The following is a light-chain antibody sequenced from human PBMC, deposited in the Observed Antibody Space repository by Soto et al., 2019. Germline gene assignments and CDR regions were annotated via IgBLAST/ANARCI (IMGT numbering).Light chain of an antibody. J-gene: IGLJ3*02. Sequence: QSALTQPASVSGSPGQSITVSCTGSGDDIGNFNLVSWYQQFPGKAPKLIVYEVNKRPLGVSDRFSGSKSGNTASLTISGLQAEDEADYHCCSYAGSRWMFGGGTKVTVL. CDR3: CSYAGSRWM. V-gene: IGLV2-23*02. CDR1: GDDIGNFNL. CDR2: EVN.